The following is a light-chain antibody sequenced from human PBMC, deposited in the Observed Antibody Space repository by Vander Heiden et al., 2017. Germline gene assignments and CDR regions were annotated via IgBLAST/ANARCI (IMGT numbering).Light chain of an antibody. Sequence: QSVLTQPPSVSGAPGQRVTIPCTGSRSNIGAGYDVHWYHQLPGTAPKLLSYGKNNRPSGVSDRFSGSKSGTSASLAITGLQADDEADYYCQSYDSSLFWVFGGGTKLTVL. CDR2: GKN. CDR1: RSNIGAGYD. J-gene: IGLJ3*02. V-gene: IGLV1-40*01. CDR3: QSYDSSLFWV.